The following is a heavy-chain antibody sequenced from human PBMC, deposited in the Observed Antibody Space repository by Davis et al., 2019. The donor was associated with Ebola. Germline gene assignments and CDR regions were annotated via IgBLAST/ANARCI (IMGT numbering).Heavy chain of an antibody. J-gene: IGHJ4*02. CDR3: ARGRYSSSGYSDY. Sequence: PSETLSLTCSVSGGSISGSHYYWVWIRQPPGKGLEWIGSIYYTGSTFYNPSLKSRVTISADTSKNHFSLDLNSVTAADTAVYYCARGRYSSSGYSDYWGPGTLVAVSS. CDR1: GGSISGSHYY. D-gene: IGHD2-15*01. CDR2: IYYTGST. V-gene: IGHV4-39*07.